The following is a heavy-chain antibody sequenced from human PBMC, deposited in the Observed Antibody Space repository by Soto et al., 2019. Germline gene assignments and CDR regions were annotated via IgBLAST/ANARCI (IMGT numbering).Heavy chain of an antibody. V-gene: IGHV3-66*04. CDR1: GFSVSSNY. Sequence: EVQLVESGGMLVQPGGYLRLSCAASGFSVSSNYMSWVRQAPGKGLEWVSVIYSGGGTGYADSVKGRFSISRDSSKNTLYLQMNSLRAEDTAVYYCARHDGSYYMSGDYWGQGTLVTVSS. J-gene: IGHJ4*02. CDR2: IYSGGGT. CDR3: ARHDGSYYMSGDY. D-gene: IGHD1-26*01.